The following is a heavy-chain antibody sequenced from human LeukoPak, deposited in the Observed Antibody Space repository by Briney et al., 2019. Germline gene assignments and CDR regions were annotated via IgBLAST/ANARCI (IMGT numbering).Heavy chain of an antibody. D-gene: IGHD5-24*01. J-gene: IGHJ6*03. CDR1: GYTFTGYY. CDR2: INPNSGGT. CDR3: ARTHKVDGYNGYYYMDV. V-gene: IGHV1-2*02. Sequence: ASVKVSCKASGYTFTGYYMHWVRQAPGQGLEWMGWINPNSGGTNYAQKFQGRVTMTRDTSISTAYMELRSLRSDDTAVYYCARTHKVDGYNGYYYMDVWGKGTTVTISS.